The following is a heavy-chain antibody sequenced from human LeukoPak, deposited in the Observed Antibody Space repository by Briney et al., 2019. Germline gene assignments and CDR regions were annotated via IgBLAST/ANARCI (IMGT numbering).Heavy chain of an antibody. V-gene: IGHV4-39*07. D-gene: IGHD2-15*01. CDR3: ARVLDYWYYFDY. J-gene: IGHJ4*02. CDR2: IYYSGSP. Sequence: SETLSFTCTVSGGSISSSSYYWGWIRQHPGKGLEGSGSIYYSGSPYYNPSLKSRVTISVDKSKNQFSLRLNSVTAADTAVYYCARVLDYWYYFDYWGQGTLVTVSS. CDR1: GGSISSSSYY.